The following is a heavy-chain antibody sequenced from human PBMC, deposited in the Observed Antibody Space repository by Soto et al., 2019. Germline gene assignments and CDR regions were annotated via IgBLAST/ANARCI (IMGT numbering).Heavy chain of an antibody. J-gene: IGHJ5*02. CDR3: TRDPRNYYDSIGSANWFDP. V-gene: IGHV3-73*02. Sequence: EVQLVESGGGLVQPGGSLKLSCAASGFTFSGSAMHWVRQASGKGLEWVGRIRSKTNSYATAYAASVKGRFTISRDDSKDTAYLQMNSLKPEDTAVYYCTRDPRNYYDSIGSANWFDPWGQGTLVTVSS. CDR1: GFTFSGSA. CDR2: IRSKTNSYAT. D-gene: IGHD3-22*01.